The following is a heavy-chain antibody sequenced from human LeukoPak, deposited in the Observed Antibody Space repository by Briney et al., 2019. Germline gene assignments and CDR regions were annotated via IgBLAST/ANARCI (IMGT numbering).Heavy chain of an antibody. CDR2: ISYDGTNK. D-gene: IGHD5-24*01. CDR3: ARDLLDGYGYFDY. J-gene: IGHJ4*02. Sequence: GGSLRLSCAASGFTFSSYGMHWVRQAPGKGLEWVALISYDGTNKYYADSVKGRFTISRDNSKNTLYLQMNSLRAEDTAVYYCARDLLDGYGYFDYWGQGTLVTVSS. V-gene: IGHV3-30*03. CDR1: GFTFSSYG.